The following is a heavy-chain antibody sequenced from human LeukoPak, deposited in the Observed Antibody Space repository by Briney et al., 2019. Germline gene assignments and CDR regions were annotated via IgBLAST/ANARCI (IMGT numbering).Heavy chain of an antibody. J-gene: IGHJ4*02. D-gene: IGHD5-12*01. V-gene: IGHV4-34*01. CDR3: ARGRYGGYHFDY. Sequence: NPSETLSLTCAVYGGSFSGYYWSWIRQPPGKGLEWIGEINHSGSTNYNPSLKSRVTISVDTSKNQFSLKLSSVTAADTAVYYCARGRYGGYHFDYWGQGTLVTVSS. CDR2: INHSGST. CDR1: GGSFSGYY.